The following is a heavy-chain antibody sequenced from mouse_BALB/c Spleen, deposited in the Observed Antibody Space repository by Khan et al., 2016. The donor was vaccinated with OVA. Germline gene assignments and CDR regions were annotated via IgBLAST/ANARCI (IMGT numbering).Heavy chain of an antibody. Sequence: EVELVESGGGLVKPGGSLKLSCAASGFTFSSYAMSWVRQTPEKRLEWVATINSDGTYTYYPDSVKGGFTISRDNAKNTLYLQMSSLRSEDTAMYYCARHNFGPFAYWRQGTLVTVSA. CDR3: ARHNFGPFAY. D-gene: IGHD1-3*01. CDR1: GFTFSSYA. J-gene: IGHJ3*01. V-gene: IGHV5-9-3*01. CDR2: INSDGTYT.